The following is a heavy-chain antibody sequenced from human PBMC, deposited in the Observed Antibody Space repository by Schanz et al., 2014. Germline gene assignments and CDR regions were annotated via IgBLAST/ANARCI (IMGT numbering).Heavy chain of an antibody. J-gene: IGHJ4*02. CDR2: ISYDGSNK. D-gene: IGHD3-10*01. CDR3: ARDLARYYYGSGTDY. CDR1: GFTFSSYA. Sequence: QVQLLESGGGVVQPGGSLRLSCAASGFTFSSYAMHWVRQAPGKGLEWVAVISYDGSNKYYADSVKGRFTISRDNSKNTLYLQMNSLRAEDTAVYYCARDLARYYYGSGTDYWGQGTLVTVSS. V-gene: IGHV3-30*04.